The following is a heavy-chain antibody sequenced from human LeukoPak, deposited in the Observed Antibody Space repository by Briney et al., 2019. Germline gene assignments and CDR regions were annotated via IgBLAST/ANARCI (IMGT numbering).Heavy chain of an antibody. V-gene: IGHV3-7*01. Sequence: GGSLRLSCAASGFTFSRYWMSWVRQAPGKGLEWVANIKEDGGEKFHVDSVKGRFTISRDNAKKSLYLQMNSLRAEDTAVYFCARVLGCTNGVCHDAFDIWGQGTMVTVSS. J-gene: IGHJ3*02. CDR1: GFTFSRYW. D-gene: IGHD2-8*01. CDR3: ARVLGCTNGVCHDAFDI. CDR2: IKEDGGEK.